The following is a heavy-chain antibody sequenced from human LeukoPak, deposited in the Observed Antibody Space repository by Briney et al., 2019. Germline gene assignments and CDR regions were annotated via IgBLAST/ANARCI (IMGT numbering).Heavy chain of an antibody. D-gene: IGHD5-24*01. CDR2: INNDGGGT. Sequence: GGSLRLSCTASGFTFSNYWIHWVRQPPGKGLVWVSRINNDGGGTIYADSVRGRFTISRDNAKNTLYLQMNSLGAEDTAVYYCARGGYNHAFDIWGQGTVVTVSS. CDR3: ARGGYNHAFDI. V-gene: IGHV3-74*01. CDR1: GFTFSNYW. J-gene: IGHJ3*02.